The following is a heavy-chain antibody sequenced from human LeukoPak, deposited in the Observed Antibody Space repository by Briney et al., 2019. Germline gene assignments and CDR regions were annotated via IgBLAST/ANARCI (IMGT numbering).Heavy chain of an antibody. J-gene: IGHJ5*02. D-gene: IGHD3-10*01. CDR2: IYYRSKWYN. CDR1: GDSVSGTSAG. V-gene: IGHV6-1*01. Sequence: SQTLSLTCAISGDSVSGTSAGWNWIRQSPSRGLEWLGRIYYRSKWYNDHAPSVQSRITINPDTYKNQFSLQLNSVTHDDTAVYYCTRGGLVRGGLHWLDPWGQGTLVTVSS. CDR3: TRGGLVRGGLHWLDP.